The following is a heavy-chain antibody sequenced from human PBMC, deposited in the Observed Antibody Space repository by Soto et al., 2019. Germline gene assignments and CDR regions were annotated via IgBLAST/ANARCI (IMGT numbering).Heavy chain of an antibody. CDR2: VPYDGTKR. D-gene: IGHD5-12*01. CDR3: EKGTGGSANEFYAMDV. J-gene: IGHJ6*02. V-gene: IGHV3-30*18. Sequence: GGSLRLSCVGSGFTFSDYAMHWVRQAPGKGLEWVAVVPYDGTKRYYADSVKGRFTIPRDNSKTTLYLQMNSLRVEDTSVYYCEKGTGGSANEFYAMDVWGQGTTVTVSS. CDR1: GFTFSDYA.